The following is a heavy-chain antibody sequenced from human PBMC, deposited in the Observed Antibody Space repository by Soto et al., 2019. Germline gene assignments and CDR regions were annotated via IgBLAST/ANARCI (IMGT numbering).Heavy chain of an antibody. Sequence: XSVKVSCKASGYTFTCYYVHWVRQAPGQGLEWMGWINPNSGGTNYAQKFQGRVTMTRDTSISTAYMELSRLRSDDTAVYYCARDGYCSSTSCSGYYYYGMDVWGQGTTVTVSS. J-gene: IGHJ6*02. CDR1: GYTFTCYY. D-gene: IGHD2-2*03. CDR3: ARDGYCSSTSCSGYYYYGMDV. V-gene: IGHV1-2*02. CDR2: INPNSGGT.